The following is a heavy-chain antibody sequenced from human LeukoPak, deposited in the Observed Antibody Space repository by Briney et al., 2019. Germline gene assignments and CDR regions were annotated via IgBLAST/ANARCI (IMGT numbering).Heavy chain of an antibody. V-gene: IGHV4-4*07. CDR2: IYTSGST. CDR1: GGSISSYY. D-gene: IGHD2-15*01. CDR3: ARDRSLAGSGQLPFDP. J-gene: IGHJ5*02. Sequence: SESLSLTCTVSGGSISSYYWSWIRQPAGKGLEWIGRIYTSGSTNYNPSLKSRVTMSVDTSKNQFSLKLSSVTAADTAVYYCARDRSLAGSGQLPFDPWGQGTLVTVSS.